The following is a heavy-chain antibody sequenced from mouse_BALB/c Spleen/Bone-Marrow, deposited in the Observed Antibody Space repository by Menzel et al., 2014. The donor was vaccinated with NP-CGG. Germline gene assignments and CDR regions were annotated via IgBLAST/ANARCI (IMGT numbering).Heavy chain of an antibody. V-gene: IGHV4-1*02. Sequence: VQXGGSLKXSCAASGFDFSRYWMTWVRQAPGKGLEWIGEINPDSRTINYTPSLKDKFIISRDNAKNTLYLQMSKVRSEDTALYYCARPGYYGYQNVWGAGTTVTVSS. J-gene: IGHJ1*01. CDR1: GFDFSRYW. D-gene: IGHD1-2*01. CDR3: ARPGYYGYQNV. CDR2: INPDSRTI.